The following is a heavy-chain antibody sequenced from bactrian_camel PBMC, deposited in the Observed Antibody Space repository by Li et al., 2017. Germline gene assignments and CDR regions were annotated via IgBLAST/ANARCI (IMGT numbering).Heavy chain of an antibody. D-gene: IGHD2*01. CDR2: ISPDGAT. CDR3: LNSGG. Sequence: VQLVESGGGLVQPGGSLRLSCAVSGFTFRPYYMAWVRQAPGKEREFVSPISPDGATGYADSVKGRFTISDDKAKDTVYLQMNNLNTEDAAMYYCLNSGGWGQGTQVTVS. CDR1: GFTFRPYY. V-gene: IGHV3S67*01. J-gene: IGHJ4*01.